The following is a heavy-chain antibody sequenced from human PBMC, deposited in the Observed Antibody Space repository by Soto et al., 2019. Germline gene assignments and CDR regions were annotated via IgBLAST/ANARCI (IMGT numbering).Heavy chain of an antibody. J-gene: IGHJ4*02. CDR1: GDPITKSVYY. V-gene: IGHV4-39*01. Sequence: KTSETLSLTCTVSGDPITKSVYYWAWVRQTPGKGLEWIASIYYVGNAYYNPSLQSRVTISVDASKNQFSLELQSVTAADSAVYYCARVPYYGSGGDGPYFFDYWGQGTLVTVSS. D-gene: IGHD2-15*01. CDR2: IYYVGNA. CDR3: ARVPYYGSGGDGPYFFDY.